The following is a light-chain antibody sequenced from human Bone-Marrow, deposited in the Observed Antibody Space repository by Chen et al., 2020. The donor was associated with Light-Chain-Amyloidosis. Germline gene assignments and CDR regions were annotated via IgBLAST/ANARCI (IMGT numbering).Light chain of an antibody. CDR3: QQYNGT. J-gene: IGKJ1*01. CDR1: QSISNW. CDR2: KAS. Sequence: DIQMTQSPSTLSASVGDRVTITCLASQSISNWLAWYQQKPGKAPNLLIYKASNLESGVPSRFSGSGSGTVFTLTISSLQPDDFATYYCQQYNGTFGPGTKVEIK. V-gene: IGKV1-5*03.